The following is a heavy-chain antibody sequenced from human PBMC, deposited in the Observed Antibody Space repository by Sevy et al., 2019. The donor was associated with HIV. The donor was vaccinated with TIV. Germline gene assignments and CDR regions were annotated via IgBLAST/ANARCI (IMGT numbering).Heavy chain of an antibody. D-gene: IGHD2-2*01. J-gene: IGHJ3*02. Sequence: SETLSLTCAVYGGSFSGYYWSWIRQPPGKGLEWIGEINHSGSTNYNPPFKSRVTISVDTSKNQFSRKLSSVTAADTAVYYCARHCSSTSCSHAFDIWGQGTMVTVSS. V-gene: IGHV4-34*01. CDR2: INHSGST. CDR3: ARHCSSTSCSHAFDI. CDR1: GGSFSGYY.